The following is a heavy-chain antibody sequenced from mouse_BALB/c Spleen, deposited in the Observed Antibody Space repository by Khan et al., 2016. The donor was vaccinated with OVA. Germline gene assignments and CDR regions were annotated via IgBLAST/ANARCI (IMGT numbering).Heavy chain of an antibody. V-gene: IGHV1-77*01. CDR2: SYPGSDST. J-gene: IGHJ3*01. Sequence: QVQLQQSGPELVKPGASVKMSCKASGYTFTDYVMNWVKQRTGQGLEWSGQSYPGSDSTYYNEKFKGKATLTAARSSSTAYMQLSSLTSEDSAVYFCARAGWDVFAYWGQGTLVTVSA. CDR3: ARAGWDVFAY. D-gene: IGHD4-1*01. CDR1: GYTFTDYV.